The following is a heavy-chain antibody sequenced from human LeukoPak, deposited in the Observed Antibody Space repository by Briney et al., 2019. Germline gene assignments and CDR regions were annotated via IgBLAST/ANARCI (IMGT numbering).Heavy chain of an antibody. CDR1: GGSISNYN. Sequence: SVPQSLTCTVSGGSISNYNWNWIRQPPGEGLEWIGYISDRGSTNYNPPLQSRVTISEDTSKNQFSLQLSSVTASDTPVYYGARRRVGDLTVGSDTWFDPGGQGALVTVSS. J-gene: IGHJ5*02. CDR2: ISDRGST. CDR3: ARRRVGDLTVGSDTWFDP. D-gene: IGHD2-15*01. V-gene: IGHV4-59*08.